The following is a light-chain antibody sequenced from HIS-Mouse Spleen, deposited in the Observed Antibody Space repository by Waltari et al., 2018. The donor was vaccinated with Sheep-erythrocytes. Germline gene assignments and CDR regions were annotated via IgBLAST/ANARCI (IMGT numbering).Light chain of an antibody. CDR2: LGS. Sequence: DIVMTQSPLFLPVTPGEPASISCRSSQSLLHSNGYNYLDWYLQKPGQSPQLLIYLGSNRASGVPDRFSGSGSGTDFTLKINRVEAEDVGVYYCMQALQTPFTFGPGTKVDIK. J-gene: IGKJ3*01. V-gene: IGKV2-28*01. CDR3: MQALQTPFT. CDR1: QSLLHSNGYNY.